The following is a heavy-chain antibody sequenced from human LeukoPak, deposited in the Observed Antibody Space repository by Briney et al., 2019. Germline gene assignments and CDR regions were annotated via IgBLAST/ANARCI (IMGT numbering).Heavy chain of an antibody. J-gene: IGHJ4*02. CDR3: ATELLGSYYFDY. Sequence: GASVKVSCKVSGYTLTELSMHWVRQAPGKGLEWMGGFDPEDGETIYAQKFQGRVTMTEDTSTDTAYMALSSLRSEDTAVYYCATELLGSYYFDYWGQGTLVTVSS. V-gene: IGHV1-24*01. CDR2: FDPEDGET. D-gene: IGHD1-26*01. CDR1: GYTLTELS.